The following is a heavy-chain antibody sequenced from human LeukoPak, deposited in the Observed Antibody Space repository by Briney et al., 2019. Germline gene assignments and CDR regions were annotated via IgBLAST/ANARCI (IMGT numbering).Heavy chain of an antibody. Sequence: SETLSLTCAVYGGSFSGYYWSWIRQPPGKGLEWIGEINHSGSTNYNPSLKSRVTISVDTSKNQFSLKLSSVTAADTAVYYCARGSGYSSRVDYWGQGTLVTVSS. CDR1: GGSFSGYY. CDR2: INHSGST. V-gene: IGHV4-34*01. CDR3: ARGSGYSSRVDY. D-gene: IGHD6-13*01. J-gene: IGHJ4*02.